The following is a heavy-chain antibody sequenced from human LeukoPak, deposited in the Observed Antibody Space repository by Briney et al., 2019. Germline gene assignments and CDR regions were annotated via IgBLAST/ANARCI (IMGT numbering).Heavy chain of an antibody. Sequence: GGSLRLSRAASGFTFSSYTMHWVRQAPGKGLEYVSAITHNGGSTYYANSVKGRFTISRDNSKNTLYLQLGSLRAEDMAVYYCARTGGATYYGSAMYYFDCWGQGTLVTVSS. V-gene: IGHV3-64*01. CDR3: ARTGGATYYGSAMYYFDC. CDR1: GFTFSSYT. J-gene: IGHJ4*02. CDR2: ITHNGGST. D-gene: IGHD1-26*01.